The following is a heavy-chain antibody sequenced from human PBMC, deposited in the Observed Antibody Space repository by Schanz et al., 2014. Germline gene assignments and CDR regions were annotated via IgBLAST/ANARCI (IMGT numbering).Heavy chain of an antibody. D-gene: IGHD3-9*01. V-gene: IGHV1-18*01. Sequence: QVQLVQSGAEVKKPGASVKVSCKASGYTFTSYGISWVRQAPGQGLEWMGWISAYNGNTKYPQKLQGRVTMTTDTSTSTAYMELRSLRSDDTAVYYWSRDAADFYDILTEEDYWGQGTLVTVSS. CDR2: ISAYNGNT. CDR1: GYTFTSYG. J-gene: IGHJ4*02. CDR3: SRDAADFYDILTEEDY.